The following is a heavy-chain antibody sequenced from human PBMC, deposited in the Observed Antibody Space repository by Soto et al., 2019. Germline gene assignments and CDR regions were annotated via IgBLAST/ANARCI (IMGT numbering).Heavy chain of an antibody. J-gene: IGHJ6*02. D-gene: IGHD6-13*01. Sequence: GGSLRLSCAASGFTFSSYGMHWVRQAPGKGLEWVAVIWYDGSNKYYADSVKGRFTISRDNSKNTLYLQMNSLRAEDTAVYYCARVGPDSSSWYYYYGMDVWGQGTTVTVSS. V-gene: IGHV3-33*01. CDR1: GFTFSSYG. CDR3: ARVGPDSSSWYYYYGMDV. CDR2: IWYDGSNK.